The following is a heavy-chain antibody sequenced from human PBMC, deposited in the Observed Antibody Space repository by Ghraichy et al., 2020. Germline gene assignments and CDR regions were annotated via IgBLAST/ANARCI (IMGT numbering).Heavy chain of an antibody. CDR3: ARAGSDQEVEQWLVLSPLYAFDI. CDR1: GGSISSSNW. V-gene: IGHV4-4*02. CDR2: IYHSGST. Sequence: SETLSLTCAVSGGSISSSNWWSWVRQPPGKGLEWIGEIYHSGSTNYNPSLKSRVTISVDKSKNQFSLKLSSVTAADTAVYYCARAGSDQEVEQWLVLSPLYAFDIWGQGTMVTVSS. D-gene: IGHD6-19*01. J-gene: IGHJ3*02.